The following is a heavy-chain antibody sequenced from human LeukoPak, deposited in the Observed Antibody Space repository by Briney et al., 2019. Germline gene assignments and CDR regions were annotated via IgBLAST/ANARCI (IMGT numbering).Heavy chain of an antibody. CDR1: GFTFSSYA. J-gene: IGHJ4*02. D-gene: IGHD2-15*01. CDR2: ISYDGSNK. V-gene: IGHV3-30-3*01. Sequence: PGGSLRLSCAASGFTFSSYAMHWVRQAPGKGLEWVAVISYDGSNKYYADSVKGRFTISRDNAKNSLHLQMNSLRAEDTAVYYCARASYCSGGSCYSGYWGQGTLVTVSS. CDR3: ARASYCSGGSCYSGY.